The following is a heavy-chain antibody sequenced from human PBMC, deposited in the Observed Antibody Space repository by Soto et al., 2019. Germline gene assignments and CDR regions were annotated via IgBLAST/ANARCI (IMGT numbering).Heavy chain of an antibody. CDR1: GGSISSGGYS. Sequence: SETLSLTCAVSGGSISSGGYSWSWIRQPPGKGLEWIGYIYHSGSTYYNPSLKSRVTISVDRSKNQFSLKLSSVTAADTAVYYCARGDTGWFDPWGQGTLVTVSS. J-gene: IGHJ5*02. CDR3: ARGDTGWFDP. CDR2: IYHSGST. V-gene: IGHV4-30-2*01. D-gene: IGHD5-18*01.